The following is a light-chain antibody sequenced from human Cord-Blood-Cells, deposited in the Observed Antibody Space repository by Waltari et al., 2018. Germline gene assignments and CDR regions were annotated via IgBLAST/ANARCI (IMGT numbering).Light chain of an antibody. CDR2: AAS. V-gene: IGKV1-NL1*01. J-gene: IGKJ1*01. CDR3: QQYYSTPWT. CDR1: QGISNS. Sequence: DIQMTQSPSSLSASVGDRVTITCRASQGISNSLAWYQQKPGKAPKLLLYAASRLESGVPSRFSGIGSGTDYTLAISSLQPEDFATYYCQQYYSTPWTFGQGTKVEIK.